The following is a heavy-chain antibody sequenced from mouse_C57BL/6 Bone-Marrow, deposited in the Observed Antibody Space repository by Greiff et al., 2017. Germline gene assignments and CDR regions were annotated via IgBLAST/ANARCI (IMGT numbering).Heavy chain of an antibody. V-gene: IGHV1-15*01. CDR1: GYTFTDYE. J-gene: IGHJ3*01. CDR2: IDPETGGT. CDR3: TRSGGLRLPFAY. D-gene: IGHD3-2*02. Sequence: QVQLQQSGAELVRPGASVTLSCKASGYTFTDYEMHWVKQTPVHGLEWIGAIDPETGGTAYNQKFKGKAILTADKSSSTAYMELRSLTSEDSAVYYCTRSGGLRLPFAYWGQGTLVTVSA.